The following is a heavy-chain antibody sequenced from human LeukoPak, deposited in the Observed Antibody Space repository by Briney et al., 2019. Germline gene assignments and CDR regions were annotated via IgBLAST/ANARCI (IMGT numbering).Heavy chain of an antibody. Sequence: GESLKFSCKGYGYSFTNSWIGWVRQMPGKGLEWMGIIYPGDSDTRYSPSFQGQVTISADKSISTAYLQWSSLKASDTAIYYCARHPSGTYSPFDYWGQGTLVTVSS. D-gene: IGHD1-26*01. CDR2: IYPGDSDT. J-gene: IGHJ4*02. CDR1: GYSFTNSW. V-gene: IGHV5-51*01. CDR3: ARHPSGTYSPFDY.